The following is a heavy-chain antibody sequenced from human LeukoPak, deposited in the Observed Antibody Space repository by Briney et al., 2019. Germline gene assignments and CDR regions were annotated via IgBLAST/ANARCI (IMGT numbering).Heavy chain of an antibody. V-gene: IGHV3-23*01. Sequence: NGGGDITYYAESVKGRFTVSRDNSKNTLYLQMNSLRAEDTAVYYCAKESVVVVAATYFDNWGQGTLVTVSS. D-gene: IGHD2-15*01. J-gene: IGHJ4*02. CDR2: NGGGDIT. CDR3: AKESVVVVAATYFDN.